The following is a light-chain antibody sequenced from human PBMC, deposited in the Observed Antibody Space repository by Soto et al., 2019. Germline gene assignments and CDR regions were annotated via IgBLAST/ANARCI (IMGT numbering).Light chain of an antibody. CDR2: DXS. CDR1: QTISRN. CDR3: QQSYTTPST. V-gene: IGKV1-39*01. J-gene: IGKJ3*01. Sequence: IQTAQSRSYLSASVAARVTITCRASQTISRNLNCYQPKPGKAPKLXIDDXSSLPSGVPSTLSGSGSGTDFTRTISSLQPEDVSTYYCQQSYTTPSTFGPGTKVEIK.